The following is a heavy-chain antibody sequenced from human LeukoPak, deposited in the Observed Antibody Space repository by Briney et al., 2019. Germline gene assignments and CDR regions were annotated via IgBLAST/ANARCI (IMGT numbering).Heavy chain of an antibody. J-gene: IGHJ4*02. Sequence: GRSLRLSCAASGFTFSSYTMNWVRQAPGKGLEWVSSISSSRSSIYYADSMKGRFTISRDNAKNSLYLQMNSLRAEDTAVYYCARDTDYYDSSGYYQGFDYWGQGTLVTVSS. V-gene: IGHV3-21*01. CDR2: ISSSRSSI. D-gene: IGHD3-22*01. CDR3: ARDTDYYDSSGYYQGFDY. CDR1: GFTFSSYT.